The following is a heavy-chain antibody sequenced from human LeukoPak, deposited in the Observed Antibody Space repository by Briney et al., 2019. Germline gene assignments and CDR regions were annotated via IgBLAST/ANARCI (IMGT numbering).Heavy chain of an antibody. Sequence: SETLSLTCTVSGGSISSYYWSWIRQPPGKGLEGIGYIYYSGSTSYNPSLKSRVTISVDTSMNQFSLKLLSVTAADTAVYYCAREDSGYDYSPFDYWDQGILVTVSS. CDR3: AREDSGYDYSPFDY. CDR1: GGSISSYY. D-gene: IGHD5-12*01. V-gene: IGHV4-59*01. CDR2: IYYSGST. J-gene: IGHJ4*02.